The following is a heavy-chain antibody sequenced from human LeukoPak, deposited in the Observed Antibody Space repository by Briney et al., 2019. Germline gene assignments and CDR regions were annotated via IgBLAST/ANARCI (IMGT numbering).Heavy chain of an antibody. V-gene: IGHV4-34*01. CDR1: GGTFSGYY. CDR3: ARGTLYSGWSYFLDS. CDR2: VYYSGTT. J-gene: IGHJ4*02. Sequence: SETLSLTCAVYGGTFSGYYWSWIRQPPGKGLEWIGSVYYSGTTSYNPSLKSRVTISIDTSKNYFSMRLRSVTAADTAVYYCARGTLYSGWSYFLDSWGQGTLVAVS. D-gene: IGHD6-19*01.